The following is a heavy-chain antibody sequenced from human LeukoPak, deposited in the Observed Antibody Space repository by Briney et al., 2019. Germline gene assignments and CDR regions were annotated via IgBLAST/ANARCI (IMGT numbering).Heavy chain of an antibody. CDR1: DASVSSGGFH. CDR3: ARRLDVAGGWFDH. D-gene: IGHD1-14*01. CDR2: MSYTGPT. J-gene: IGHJ5*02. Sequence: SETLSLTCTVSDASVSSGGFHWGWVRQPPGKGLEWIGTMSYTGPTYYNPSLQSQVIISLDTSKNQLSLRLSSVTAADTAVYYCARRLDVAGGWFDHWGQGTLVTVSS. V-gene: IGHV4-39*01.